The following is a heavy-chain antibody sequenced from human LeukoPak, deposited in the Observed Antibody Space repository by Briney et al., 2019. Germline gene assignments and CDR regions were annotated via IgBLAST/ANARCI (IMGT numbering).Heavy chain of an antibody. V-gene: IGHV3-23*01. J-gene: IGHJ4*02. CDR2: ISNTGVST. CDR3: AKVFTGSGNYYLDY. D-gene: IGHD3-10*01. Sequence: GGSLRLSCAASGFTFSSYAMSWVRQAPGKGLEWVSGISNTGVSTYYADSVKGRFTISRDNSKNTLYLQMNSLRAEDTAVYYCAKVFTGSGNYYLDYWGQGTLVTVSS. CDR1: GFTFSSYA.